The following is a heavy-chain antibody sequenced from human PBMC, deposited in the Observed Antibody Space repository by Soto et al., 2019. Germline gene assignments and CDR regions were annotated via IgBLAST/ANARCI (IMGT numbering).Heavy chain of an antibody. CDR3: ARVRYSAYGGYYFDY. J-gene: IGHJ4*02. CDR1: GFTFSSYE. D-gene: IGHD5-12*01. CDR2: ISGSGSAI. Sequence: GGSLRLSCAASGFTFSSYEMNWVRQAPGKGLEWFSYISGSGSAIYYADSVKGRFTISRDNAKNSLYLQMDSLRAEDTAVYYCARVRYSAYGGYYFDYWGQGTLVTVSS. V-gene: IGHV3-48*03.